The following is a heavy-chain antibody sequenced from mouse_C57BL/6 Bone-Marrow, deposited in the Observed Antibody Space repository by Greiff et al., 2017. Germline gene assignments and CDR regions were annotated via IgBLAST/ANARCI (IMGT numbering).Heavy chain of an antibody. V-gene: IGHV1-64*01. CDR3: ARVDYYGSSLDY. D-gene: IGHD1-1*01. Sequence: VQLQQPGAELVKPGASVKLSCKASGYTFTSYWMHWVKQRPGQGLEWIGMILPNSGSTNYNEKFQSKATLTVDKSSSTAYMQLSSLTSEDSAVYYCARVDYYGSSLDYWGPGTTLTVSS. CDR2: ILPNSGST. J-gene: IGHJ2*01. CDR1: GYTFTSYW.